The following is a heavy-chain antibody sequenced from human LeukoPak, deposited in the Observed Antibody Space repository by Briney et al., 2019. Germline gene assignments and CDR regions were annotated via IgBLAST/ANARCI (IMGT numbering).Heavy chain of an antibody. Sequence: SETLSLTCAVYGGSFSGYYWSWIRQPPGKGLEWIGEINHSGSTNYNPSLKSRVTISVDTSKNQFSLKLSSVTAADTAVYYCARQTRDGYKTRGAFDIWGQGTMVTVSS. D-gene: IGHD5-24*01. CDR2: INHSGST. CDR1: GGSFSGYY. V-gene: IGHV4-34*01. J-gene: IGHJ3*02. CDR3: ARQTRDGYKTRGAFDI.